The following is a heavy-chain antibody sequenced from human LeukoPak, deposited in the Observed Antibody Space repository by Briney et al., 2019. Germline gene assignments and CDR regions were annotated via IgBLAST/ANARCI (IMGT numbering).Heavy chain of an antibody. CDR2: INPNSGGT. Sequence: ASVKVSCKASGYTFTGYYMHWVRQAPGQGLEWMGWINPNSGGTNYAQKFQGRVTMTRDTSISTAYMELSRLRSDDTAVYYCARVVYYDSSGYNKRDYYYYYYMDVWGKGTTVTVSS. J-gene: IGHJ6*03. D-gene: IGHD3-22*01. CDR3: ARVVYYDSSGYNKRDYYYYYYMDV. V-gene: IGHV1-2*02. CDR1: GYTFTGYY.